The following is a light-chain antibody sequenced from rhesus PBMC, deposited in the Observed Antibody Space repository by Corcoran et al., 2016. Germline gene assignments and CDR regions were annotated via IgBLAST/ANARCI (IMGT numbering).Light chain of an antibody. Sequence: EIVMTQSPATLSLSPGERATLSCRASQSVSSYVAWSQQKPEQAPRLLISGASSRATGIPDRFRGSGSGTDFSLIIRSLEPEDVGVYYCQQYNNWWTFGQWTKVEI. CDR3: QQYNNWWT. J-gene: IGKJ1*01. CDR1: QSVSSY. V-gene: IGKV3S9*01. CDR2: GAS.